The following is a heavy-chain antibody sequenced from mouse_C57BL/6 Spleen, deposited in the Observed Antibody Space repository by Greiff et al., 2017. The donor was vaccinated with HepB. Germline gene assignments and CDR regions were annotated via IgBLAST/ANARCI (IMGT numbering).Heavy chain of an antibody. CDR3: ARGGSGYFDY. CDR1: GYTFTSYW. J-gene: IGHJ2*01. V-gene: IGHV1-61*01. Sequence: QVQLQQPGAELVRPGSSVKLSCKASGYTFTSYWIDWVKQRPGQGLEWIGNIYPSDSETHYNQKFKDKATLTVDKSSSTAYMQLSSLTSEDSAVYYCARGGSGYFDYWGQGTTLTVSS. CDR2: IYPSDSET. D-gene: IGHD3-1*01.